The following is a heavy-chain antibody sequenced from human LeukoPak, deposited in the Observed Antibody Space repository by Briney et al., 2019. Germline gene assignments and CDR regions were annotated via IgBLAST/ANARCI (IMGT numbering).Heavy chain of an antibody. D-gene: IGHD3-16*02. V-gene: IGHV3-23*01. J-gene: IGHJ5*02. CDR2: ISGSGGST. CDR1: GFTFSSYS. Sequence: GGSLRLSCAASGFTFSSYSMNWVRQAPGKGLEWVSAISGSGGSTYYADSVKGRFTISRDNSKNTLYLQMNSLRAEDTAVYYCAKVEDYDYVWGSYRYFDPWGQGTLVTVSS. CDR3: AKVEDYDYVWGSYRYFDP.